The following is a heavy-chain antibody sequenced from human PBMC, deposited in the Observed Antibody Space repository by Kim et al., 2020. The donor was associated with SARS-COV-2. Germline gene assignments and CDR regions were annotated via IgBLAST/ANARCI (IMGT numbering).Heavy chain of an antibody. CDR3: ARGPPLSRDGYKYYFDY. D-gene: IGHD5-12*01. V-gene: IGHV1-46*01. J-gene: IGHJ4*02. Sequence: FQGRVTMTRDTSTSTVYMELSSLRSEDTAVYYCARGPPLSRDGYKYYFDYWGQGTLVTVSS.